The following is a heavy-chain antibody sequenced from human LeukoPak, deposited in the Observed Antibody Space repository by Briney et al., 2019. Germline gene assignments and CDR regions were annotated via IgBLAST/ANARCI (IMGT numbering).Heavy chain of an antibody. CDR2: IYYSGST. D-gene: IGHD1-26*01. Sequence: PETLSLTCTVSGGSISSYYWSWIRQPPGKGREWIGYIYYSGSTNYNPSLKSRVTISVDTSKNQFSLKLTSVPAADTAVYYCARVSILGATFDYWGQGTLVTVSS. CDR1: GGSISSYY. CDR3: ARVSILGATFDY. J-gene: IGHJ4*02. V-gene: IGHV4-59*01.